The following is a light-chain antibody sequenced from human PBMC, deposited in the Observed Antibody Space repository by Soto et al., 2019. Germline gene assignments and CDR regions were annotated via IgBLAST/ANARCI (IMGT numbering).Light chain of an antibody. Sequence: QSVLTQPPSVSGAPGQRVTISCTGSSSNIGAGYDVHWYQQLPGTAPKLLIYGNSNRPSGVPDRFSGSKSGTSASLAITGLQAEDEAGYYCQSYDSSVSKVVFGGGTKVTVL. J-gene: IGLJ2*01. CDR1: SSNIGAGYD. V-gene: IGLV1-40*01. CDR3: QSYDSSVSKVV. CDR2: GNS.